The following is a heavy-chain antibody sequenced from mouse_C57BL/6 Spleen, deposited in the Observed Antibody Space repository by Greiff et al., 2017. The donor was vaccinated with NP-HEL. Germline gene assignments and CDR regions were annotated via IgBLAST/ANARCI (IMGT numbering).Heavy chain of an antibody. CDR2: ISYDGSN. Sequence: EVQVVESGPGLVKPSQSLSLTCSVTGYSITSGYYWNWIRQFPGNKLEWMGYISYDGSNNYNPSLKNRISITRDTSKNQFFLKLNSVTTEDTATYYCARITTVVALYAMDYWGQGTSVTVSS. CDR1: GYSITSGYY. J-gene: IGHJ4*01. V-gene: IGHV3-6*01. CDR3: ARITTVVALYAMDY. D-gene: IGHD1-1*01.